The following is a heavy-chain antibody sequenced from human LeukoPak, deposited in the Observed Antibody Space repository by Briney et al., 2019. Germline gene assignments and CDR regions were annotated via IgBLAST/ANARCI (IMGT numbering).Heavy chain of an antibody. J-gene: IGHJ4*02. Sequence: PGGSLRLSCAASDFSFITYAMSWVRQAPGKGLEWVSTISGVGDATYYADSVKGRFTISRDNSKNTLYLQMNSLRAEDTAVYYCAKALLWFGELLRHWGQGTLVTVSS. CDR1: DFSFITYA. V-gene: IGHV3-23*01. CDR3: AKALLWFGELLRH. CDR2: ISGVGDAT. D-gene: IGHD3-10*01.